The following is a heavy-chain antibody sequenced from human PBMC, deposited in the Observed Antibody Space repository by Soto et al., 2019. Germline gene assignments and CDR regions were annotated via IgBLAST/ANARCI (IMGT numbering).Heavy chain of an antibody. D-gene: IGHD3-22*01. J-gene: IGHJ4*02. Sequence: EVQLVESGGGLVKRGGSLRLSCAASGFTFSSYSMKWVGQAPGQGLEWVSSISSSSSYIYYADSVKGRFTISRDNAKNSEYLQMNCLGAEDTAVYYCAGLTVYDSGGYYCYWGQGTLVTVSS. CDR3: AGLTVYDSGGYYCY. CDR1: GFTFSSYS. CDR2: ISSSSSYI. V-gene: IGHV3-21*01.